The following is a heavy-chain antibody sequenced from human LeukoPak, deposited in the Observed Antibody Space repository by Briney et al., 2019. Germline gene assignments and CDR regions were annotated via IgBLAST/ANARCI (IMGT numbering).Heavy chain of an antibody. V-gene: IGHV3-23*01. J-gene: IGHJ4*02. CDR3: AKGALVVVTAITYFDY. CDR2: ISGSGGST. Sequence: LGGSLRLSCAASGFTFSSYSMNWVRQAPGKGLEWVSAISGSGGSTYYADSVKGRFTISRDNSKNTLYLQMNSLRAEDTAVYYCAKGALVVVTAITYFDYWGQGTLVTVSS. D-gene: IGHD2-21*02. CDR1: GFTFSSYS.